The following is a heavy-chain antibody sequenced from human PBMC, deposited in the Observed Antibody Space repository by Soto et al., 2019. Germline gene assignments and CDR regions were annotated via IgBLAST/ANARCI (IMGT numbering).Heavy chain of an antibody. J-gene: IGHJ4*02. Sequence: GSGPTLVNPTQTLTLTCTLSGFSISTSGVGVGWIRQPPGKALEWLALIYWDDDKRYSPSLKSRLTVTKDTSKNQVVLTMTNMDPVDTATYYCAHRYGGSYYYFDYWGQGTLVTVSS. CDR1: GFSISTSGVG. CDR3: AHRYGGSYYYFDY. D-gene: IGHD4-17*01. V-gene: IGHV2-5*02. CDR2: IYWDDDK.